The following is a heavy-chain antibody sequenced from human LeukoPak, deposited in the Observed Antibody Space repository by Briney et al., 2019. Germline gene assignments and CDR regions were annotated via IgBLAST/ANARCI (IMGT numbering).Heavy chain of an antibody. J-gene: IGHJ4*02. CDR3: ARGLYDISTGYYLHFDY. CDR2: IYYSGST. D-gene: IGHD3-9*01. CDR1: GGSISSTSYY. Sequence: SETLSLTCTVSGGSISSTSYYWGWIRQPPGKGLEWIGSIYYSGSTYYNPSLKSRVTISVDTSKNQFSLKLSPVTAADTAVYYCARGLYDISTGYYLHFDYWGQGTLVTVSS. V-gene: IGHV4-39*01.